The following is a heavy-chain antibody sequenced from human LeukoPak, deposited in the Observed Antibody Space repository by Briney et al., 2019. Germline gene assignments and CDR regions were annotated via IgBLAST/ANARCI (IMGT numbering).Heavy chain of an antibody. J-gene: IGHJ4*02. CDR3: ARAPPMPEDY. CDR2: ISSSSSYI. V-gene: IGHV3-21*01. CDR1: GFTFSSYS. D-gene: IGHD2-2*01. Sequence: PGGSLRLSCAAYGFTFSSYSTNWVRQAPGQGLEWISSISSSSSYIYYADSVKGRFTISRDNAKNSLYLQMNSLRAEDTAVYYCARAPPMPEDYWGQGTLVTVSS.